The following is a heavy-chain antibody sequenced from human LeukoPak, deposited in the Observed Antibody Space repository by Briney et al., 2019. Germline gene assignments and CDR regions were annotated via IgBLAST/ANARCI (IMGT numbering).Heavy chain of an antibody. CDR2: ISSDGGKK. Sequence: GKSLRLSCVVSDFTLSSHGMHWVRQAPGKGLEWVAVISSDGGKKSYADSVKGRFTISRDSSKNTLYLQMDSLRVEDTAIYYCARDRAWDYLDSWDQGPLVTVSS. J-gene: IGHJ4*02. CDR3: ARDRAWDYLDS. CDR1: DFTLSSHG. D-gene: IGHD1-26*01. V-gene: IGHV3-30*03.